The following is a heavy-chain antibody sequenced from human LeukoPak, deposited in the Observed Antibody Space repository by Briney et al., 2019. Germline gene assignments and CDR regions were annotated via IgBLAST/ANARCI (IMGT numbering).Heavy chain of an antibody. CDR1: GGSFSGYY. D-gene: IGHD3-22*01. J-gene: IGHJ4*02. V-gene: IGHV4-34*01. Sequence: PSETLSLTCAVYGGSFSGYYWSWIRQPPGKGLEWIGEINHSGSTNYNPSLKSRVTISVDTSKNQFSLKLSSVTAADTAVYYCARVRDSSGYCPIDYWGQGTLVTVSS. CDR3: ARVRDSSGYCPIDY. CDR2: INHSGST.